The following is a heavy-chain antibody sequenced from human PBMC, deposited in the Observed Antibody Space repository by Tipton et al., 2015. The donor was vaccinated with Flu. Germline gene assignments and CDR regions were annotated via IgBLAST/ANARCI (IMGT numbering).Heavy chain of an antibody. V-gene: IGHV4-61*01. D-gene: IGHD2-8*01. CDR1: GNSVSSPSYY. CDR2: IYHTGST. J-gene: IGHJ5*02. CDR3: ARDRVMGWFDP. Sequence: GLVKPSETLSLTCAVSGNSVSSPSYYWSWIRQTPGKGLEWIGNIYHTGSTNYNPSLKSRVTISVDMSKNQFSLRLTSVTAADTAVYYCARDRVMGWFDPWGQGALVTVSS.